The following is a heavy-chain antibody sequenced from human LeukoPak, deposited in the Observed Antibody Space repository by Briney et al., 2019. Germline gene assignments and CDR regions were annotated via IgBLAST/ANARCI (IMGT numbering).Heavy chain of an antibody. V-gene: IGHV3-30*04. D-gene: IGHD3-16*02. J-gene: IGHJ3*02. Sequence: GRSLRLSCAASGFTFSSCAMHWVRQAPGKGLEWVAVISYDGSNKYYADSVKGRFTISRDNSKNTLYLQMNSLRAEDTAVYYCASSYDYVWGSYRYGAFDIWGQGTMVTVSS. CDR1: GFTFSSCA. CDR2: ISYDGSNK. CDR3: ASSYDYVWGSYRYGAFDI.